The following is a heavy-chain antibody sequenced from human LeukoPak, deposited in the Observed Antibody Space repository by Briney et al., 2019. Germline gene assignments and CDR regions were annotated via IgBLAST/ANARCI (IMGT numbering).Heavy chain of an antibody. CDR3: AREGDYLVYFYYFDY. CDR2: INAGNGNT. V-gene: IGHV1-3*01. Sequence: ASVKVSCKASGYTFTSYAMHWVRQAPGQRLEWMGWINAGNGNTKYSQKFQGRVTITRDTSASTAYMELSSLRSEDTAVYYCAREGDYLVYFYYFDYWGQGTLVTDSS. D-gene: IGHD4-17*01. CDR1: GYTFTSYA. J-gene: IGHJ4*02.